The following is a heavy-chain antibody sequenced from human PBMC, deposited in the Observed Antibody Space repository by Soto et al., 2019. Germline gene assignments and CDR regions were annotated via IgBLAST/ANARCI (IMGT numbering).Heavy chain of an antibody. D-gene: IGHD3-9*01. CDR1: GGSFSGYY. CDR2: INDRGSI. Sequence: QVQLQQWGAGPLRPLETLSLSCGVSGGSFSGYYWAWIRQSPGKGLEWIGEINDRGSINYNPSLMSRVSIPVDTSKNHYSLNLRSVTAADTAVYYCARESHDILTGPPWVWYFDLWGRGTLVTVSS. J-gene: IGHJ2*01. CDR3: ARESHDILTGPPWVWYFDL. V-gene: IGHV4-34*01.